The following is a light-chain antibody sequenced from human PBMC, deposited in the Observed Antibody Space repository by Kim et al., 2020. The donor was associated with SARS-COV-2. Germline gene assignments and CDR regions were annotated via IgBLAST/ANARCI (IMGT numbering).Light chain of an antibody. CDR1: QNIIIC. V-gene: IGKV1-39*01. Sequence: SVADEVDIISRASQNIIICFHWYQHKTGEGATLLIYSTATLVAGVVSKFCGGGVGTAYTSIISSLPHAEVATYYCQQRSSVPLFTFGPGTKVDIK. J-gene: IGKJ3*01. CDR2: STA. CDR3: QQRSSVPLFT.